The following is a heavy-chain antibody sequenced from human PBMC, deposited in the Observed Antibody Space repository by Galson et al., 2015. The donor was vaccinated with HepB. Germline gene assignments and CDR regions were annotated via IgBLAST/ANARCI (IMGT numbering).Heavy chain of an antibody. CDR2: IDWDDDK. J-gene: IGHJ4*02. Sequence: PALVKPTQTLTLTCSSSGFSLSTRTMCVTWIRQPPGKALEWLARIDWDDDKYYSTSLRTRLTISKDTSKNQVVLTMTNMDPVDTATYYCARILAGSHLDYFDYWGQGILVTVSS. CDR1: GFSLSTRTMC. CDR3: ARILAGSHLDYFDY. D-gene: IGHD3-10*01. V-gene: IGHV2-70*11.